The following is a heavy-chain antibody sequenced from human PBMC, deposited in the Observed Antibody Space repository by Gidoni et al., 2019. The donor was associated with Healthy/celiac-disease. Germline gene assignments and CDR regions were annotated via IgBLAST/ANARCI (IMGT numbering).Heavy chain of an antibody. CDR2: IYYSGST. V-gene: IGHV4-39*01. CDR1: GGSISSSSYY. D-gene: IGHD2-15*01. J-gene: IGHJ4*02. Sequence: QLQLQESGPGLVKPSETLSLTCTVSGGSISSSSYYWGWIRQPPGKGLEWIGSIYYSGSTYYNPSLKSRVTISVDTSKNQFSLKLSSVTAADTAVYYCARTDLYCSGGSCYSRLPDYWGQGTLVTVSS. CDR3: ARTDLYCSGGSCYSRLPDY.